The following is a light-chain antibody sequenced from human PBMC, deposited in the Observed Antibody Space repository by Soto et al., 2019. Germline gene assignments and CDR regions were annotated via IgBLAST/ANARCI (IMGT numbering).Light chain of an antibody. V-gene: IGKV3-20*01. CDR1: QSLSSSY. CDR3: QRFGTSPPWT. J-gene: IGKJ1*01. Sequence: ENVMTQSPGTLCLSPGERATLSCGASQSLSSSYLAWYQQKPGQAPRLLIYGTSIRATGIPDRFSGSGSGTDFTLTITRLEPEDFAVYYCQRFGTSPPWTFGQGTKVDIK. CDR2: GTS.